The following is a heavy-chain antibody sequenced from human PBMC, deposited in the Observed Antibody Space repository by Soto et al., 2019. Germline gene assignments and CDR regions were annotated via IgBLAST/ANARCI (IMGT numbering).Heavy chain of an antibody. Sequence: SETLSLTCTVSGGSVSSGSYYWSWIRQPPGKGLEWIGYIYYSGSTNYNPSLKSRVTISVDTSKNQFSLKLSSVTAADTAVYYCARYVPSYNWNFRKPYYYYYGMDVWGPGTTVTVSS. D-gene: IGHD1-7*01. CDR3: ARYVPSYNWNFRKPYYYYYGMDV. CDR2: IYYSGST. J-gene: IGHJ6*02. V-gene: IGHV4-61*01. CDR1: GGSVSSGSYY.